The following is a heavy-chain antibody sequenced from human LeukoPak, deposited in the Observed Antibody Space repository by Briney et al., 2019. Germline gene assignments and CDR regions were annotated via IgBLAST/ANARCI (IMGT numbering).Heavy chain of an antibody. CDR2: INPNSGGT. CDR3: ARLIAVAGTGMDYFDY. Sequence: ASVKVSCKASGYTFTGYYLHWVRQAPGQGLEWMGRINPNSGGTNYAQKFQGRVTMTTDTSINTAFMELSRLRSDDTAVYYCARLIAVAGTGMDYFDYWGQGTLVTVSS. CDR1: GYTFTGYY. D-gene: IGHD6-19*01. J-gene: IGHJ4*02. V-gene: IGHV1-2*06.